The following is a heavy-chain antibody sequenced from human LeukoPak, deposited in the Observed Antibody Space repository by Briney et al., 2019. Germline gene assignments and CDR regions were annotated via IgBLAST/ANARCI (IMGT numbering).Heavy chain of an antibody. J-gene: IGHJ5*02. CDR1: GGSISSSSYY. D-gene: IGHD6-19*01. CDR2: IYYSGST. V-gene: IGHV4-39*07. Sequence: SETLSLTCTVSGGSISSSSYYWGWIRQPPGKGLEWIGSIYYSGSTYYNPSLKSRVTISVDTSKNQFSLKLSSVTAADTAVYYCARANPIAVASPLLFDPWGQGTLVTVSS. CDR3: ARANPIAVASPLLFDP.